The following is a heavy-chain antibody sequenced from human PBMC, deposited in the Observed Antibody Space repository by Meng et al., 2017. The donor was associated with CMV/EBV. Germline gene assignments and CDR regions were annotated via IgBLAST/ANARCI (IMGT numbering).Heavy chain of an antibody. CDR3: ARVGYSGSYYGDAFDI. CDR2: INWNGGST. V-gene: IGHV3-20*04. D-gene: IGHD1-26*01. J-gene: IGHJ3*02. CDR1: GFTFDDYG. Sequence: GESLKISCAASGFTFDDYGMIWVRQAPGKGLEWVSGINWNGGSTGYADSVKGRFTISRDNAKNSLYLQMNSLRAEDTDLYYCARVGYSGSYYGDAFDIWGQGTMVTVSS.